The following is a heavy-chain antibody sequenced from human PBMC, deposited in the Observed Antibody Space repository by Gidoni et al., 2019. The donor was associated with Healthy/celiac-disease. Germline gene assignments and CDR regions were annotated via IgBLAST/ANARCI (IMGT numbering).Heavy chain of an antibody. Sequence: QVQLVESGGGVVQPGRSLRLSCAASGFTFSSYGMHWVRQAPGKGLEWVAVRWYDGSNKYYADSVKGRFTISRDNSKNTLYLQMNSLRAEDTAVYYCARDSYDSSVGYWGQGTLVTVSS. D-gene: IGHD3-22*01. V-gene: IGHV3-33*01. CDR1: GFTFSSYG. J-gene: IGHJ4*02. CDR2: RWYDGSNK. CDR3: ARDSYDSSVGY.